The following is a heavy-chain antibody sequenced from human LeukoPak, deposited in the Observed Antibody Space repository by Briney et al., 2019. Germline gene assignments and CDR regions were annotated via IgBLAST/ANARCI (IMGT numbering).Heavy chain of an antibody. Sequence: ASVKVSCKASGYTFTSYDINWVRQATGQGLEWMGWMNPNSGNTGYAQKFQGRVTMTRNTSISTAYMELSRLTSDDTAVYYCARGEYVISGYRNDAFDIWGQGTMVTVSS. CDR2: MNPNSGNT. V-gene: IGHV1-8*01. J-gene: IGHJ3*02. CDR3: ARGEYVISGYRNDAFDI. CDR1: GYTFTSYD. D-gene: IGHD3-22*01.